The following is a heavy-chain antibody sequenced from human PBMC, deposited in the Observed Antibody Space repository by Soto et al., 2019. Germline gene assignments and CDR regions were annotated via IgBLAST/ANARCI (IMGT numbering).Heavy chain of an antibody. CDR2: IIPIFGTA. CDR1: GGAFSSYA. J-gene: IGHJ6*02. V-gene: IGHV1-69*13. D-gene: IGHD4-17*01. Sequence: SGKVSCKASGGAFSSYASRWVRQAPGQGLECMGGIIPIFGTANYAQKFQGRVTITADESTSTAYMELSSLRSEDTAVYYCAIPRTVYYYYGMDVWGQGTTVTVSS. CDR3: AIPRTVYYYYGMDV.